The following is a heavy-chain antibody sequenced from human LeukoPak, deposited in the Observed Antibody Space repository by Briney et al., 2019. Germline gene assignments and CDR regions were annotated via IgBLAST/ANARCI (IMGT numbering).Heavy chain of an antibody. J-gene: IGHJ4*02. V-gene: IGHV1-2*02. CDR2: INPNSGGT. Sequence: ASVKVSCKASGYTFTGYYMHWVRQAPGQGLEWMGWINPNSGGTNYAQKFQGRVTMTRDTSISTDYMELSRLRSEDTAVYYCARYVDRCAGSFDDWGEGTLVTVSS. CDR3: ARYVDRCAGSFDD. CDR1: GYTFTGYY. D-gene: IGHD3/OR15-3a*01.